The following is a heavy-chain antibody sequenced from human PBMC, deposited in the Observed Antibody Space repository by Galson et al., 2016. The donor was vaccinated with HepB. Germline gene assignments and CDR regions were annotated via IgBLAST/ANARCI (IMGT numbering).Heavy chain of an antibody. CDR1: GFSFSDYY. D-gene: IGHD6-19*01. CDR2: ISIRSSYT. Sequence: SLRLSCAASGFSFSDYYMSWIRQAPGKGLEWVSYISIRSSYTNDADSVKGRFTISRDDAKNSLYLQMNSLRAEDTAVYYCARNYFIGVAGTDYGMDVWGQGTTVTVSS. CDR3: ARNYFIGVAGTDYGMDV. V-gene: IGHV3-11*06. J-gene: IGHJ6*02.